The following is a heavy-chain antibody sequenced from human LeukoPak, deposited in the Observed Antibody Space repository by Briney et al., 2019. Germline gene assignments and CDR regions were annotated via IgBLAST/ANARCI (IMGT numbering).Heavy chain of an antibody. J-gene: IGHJ4*02. V-gene: IGHV3-23*01. Sequence: PGGSLRLSCAASGFTFSSYAMSWVRQAPGKGLEWVSAISGSGGSTYYADSVKGRFTISRDNSKNTLYLQINSLRAEDTAVYYCARGDGGPFDYWGQGTLVTVSS. CDR2: ISGSGGST. D-gene: IGHD4-23*01. CDR3: ARGDGGPFDY. CDR1: GFTFSSYA.